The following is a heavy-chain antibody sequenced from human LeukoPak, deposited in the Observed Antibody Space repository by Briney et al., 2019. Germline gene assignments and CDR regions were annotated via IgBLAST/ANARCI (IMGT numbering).Heavy chain of an antibody. V-gene: IGHV4-4*07. Sequence: SETLSLTCTVSGGSISSYYWSWIRQPPGKGLEWIGRISAGGATNYNPSLETRFTMSVDTSKNQFSLKLSSVTAADTAMYYCARDRRITIFGVIATNVFDVWGQGTMVTVSS. CDR2: ISAGGAT. D-gene: IGHD3-3*01. CDR3: ARDRRITIFGVIATNVFDV. J-gene: IGHJ3*01. CDR1: GGSISSYY.